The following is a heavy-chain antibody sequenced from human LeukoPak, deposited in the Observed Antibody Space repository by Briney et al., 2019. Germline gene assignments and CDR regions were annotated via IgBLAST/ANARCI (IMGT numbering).Heavy chain of an antibody. V-gene: IGHV3-7*01. CDR2: IKQDGSEK. CDR3: ARAMSGDILTVDY. Sequence: GGSLRLSCAASGFTFSSYWMSWVRQAPGKGLEWVANIKQDGSEKYYVDSVKGRFTISRDNAKNSLYLQMNSLRAEDTAVYYCARAMSGDILTVDYWGQGTLVTVSP. J-gene: IGHJ4*02. CDR1: GFTFSSYW. D-gene: IGHD3-9*01.